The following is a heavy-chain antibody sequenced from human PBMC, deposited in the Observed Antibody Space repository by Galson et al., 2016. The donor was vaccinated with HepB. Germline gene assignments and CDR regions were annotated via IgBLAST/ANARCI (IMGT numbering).Heavy chain of an antibody. J-gene: IGHJ6*02. Sequence: SLRLSCAASGFTFGDYYMSWLRQPPGKGLEWVSFISTDCIRRHYGESVEGRFTVSRDNVKNSLYLYINNPRADDTAAYYCARVLSHGMDVCGQGTTVIVSS. CDR3: ARVLSHGMDV. CDR2: ISTDCIRR. CDR1: GFTFGDYY. V-gene: IGHV3-11*01.